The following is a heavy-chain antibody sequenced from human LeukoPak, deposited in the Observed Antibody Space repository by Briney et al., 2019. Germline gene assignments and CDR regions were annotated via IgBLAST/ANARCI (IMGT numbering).Heavy chain of an antibody. D-gene: IGHD2-2*01. J-gene: IGHJ5*02. V-gene: IGHV3-23*01. CDR1: GFTFSSYA. CDR3: AKDRYCSSTSCFGSNWFDP. Sequence: GGSLRLSCAASGFTFSSYAMSWVRQAPGKGLEWVSAISGSGGSTYYADSVKGRFTISRDNSKNTLYLRMNSLRAEDTAVYYCAKDRYCSSTSCFGSNWFDPWGQGTLVTVSS. CDR2: ISGSGGST.